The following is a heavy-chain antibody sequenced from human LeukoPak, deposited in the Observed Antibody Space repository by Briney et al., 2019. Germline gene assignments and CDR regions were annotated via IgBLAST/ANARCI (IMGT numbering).Heavy chain of an antibody. V-gene: IGHV3-23*01. J-gene: IGHJ4*02. CDR1: GLTFSSSA. D-gene: IGHD2-8*01. Sequence: PGGSLRLSCAGSGLTFSSSAMSWVRQAPGQGLEWVSVISDSGDYTSYADSVRGRFTISRDNSRNTLYLQMISLRTADTAVYYCAKDTSIGKYCTNGVCSPFDYWGQGTLVTVSS. CDR2: ISDSGDYT. CDR3: AKDTSIGKYCTNGVCSPFDY.